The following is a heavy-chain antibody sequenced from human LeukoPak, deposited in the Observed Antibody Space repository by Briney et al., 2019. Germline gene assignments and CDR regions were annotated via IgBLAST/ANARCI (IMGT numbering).Heavy chain of an antibody. J-gene: IGHJ6*03. CDR3: ARVPYGSGIYYYYMDV. CDR2: IIPIFGTA. D-gene: IGHD3-10*01. CDR1: GGTFSSYA. Sequence: ASVKVSCKASGGTFSSYAISWVRQAPGQGLEWMGGIIPIFGTANYAQKFQGRVTITADESTSTAYMELSSLRSVDTAVYYCARVPYGSGIYYYYMDVWGKGTTVTISS. V-gene: IGHV1-69*01.